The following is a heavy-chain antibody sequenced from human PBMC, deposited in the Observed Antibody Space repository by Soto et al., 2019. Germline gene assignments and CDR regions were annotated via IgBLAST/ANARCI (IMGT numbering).Heavy chain of an antibody. D-gene: IGHD5-12*01. V-gene: IGHV4-34*01. CDR1: GRSFSGYY. J-gene: IGHJ6*02. CDR2: INHSGST. Sequence: SETLSLTCAVYGRSFSGYYWSWIRQPPGKGLEWIGEINHSGSTNYNPSLKSRVTISVDTSKNQFSLKLSSVTAADTAVYYCASRTGGYGSQRDYYYGMDVWGQGTTVTVSS. CDR3: ASRTGGYGSQRDYYYGMDV.